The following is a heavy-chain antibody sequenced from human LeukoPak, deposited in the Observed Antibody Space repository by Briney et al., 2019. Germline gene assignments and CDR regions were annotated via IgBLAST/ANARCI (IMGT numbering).Heavy chain of an antibody. D-gene: IGHD5-18*01. CDR3: ASTGYSYAVNEIHAFDI. Sequence: SETLSLTCTVSGASISFYYWSWIRQPPGKGLEWIGSIYYSGSTYYNPSLKSRVTISVDTSKNQFSLKLSSVTAADTAVYYCASTGYSYAVNEIHAFDIWGQGTMVTVSS. J-gene: IGHJ3*02. CDR1: GASISFYY. V-gene: IGHV4-39*01. CDR2: IYYSGST.